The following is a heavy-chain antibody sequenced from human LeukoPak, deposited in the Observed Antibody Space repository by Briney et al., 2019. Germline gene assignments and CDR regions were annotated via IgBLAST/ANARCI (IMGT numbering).Heavy chain of an antibody. D-gene: IGHD5-24*01. CDR1: GGSISSGSYY. V-gene: IGHV4-61*02. CDR3: ARVEMATITPDY. CDR2: IYTSGST. Sequence: SQTLSLTCTVSGGSISSGSYYWSWIRQPAGKGLEWIGRIYTSGSTNYNPSLKSRVTISVDTSKNQFSLKLSSVTAADTAVYYCARVEMATITPDYWGQGTLVTVSS. J-gene: IGHJ4*02.